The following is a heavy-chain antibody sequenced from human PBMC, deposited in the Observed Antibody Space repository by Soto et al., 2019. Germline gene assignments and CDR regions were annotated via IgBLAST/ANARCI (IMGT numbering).Heavy chain of an antibody. CDR2: IYHTGST. CDR1: GYSISSGYY. V-gene: IGHV4-38-2*01. J-gene: IGHJ5*01. Sequence: PSETLSLTCAVSGYSISSGYYWGWIRQPPGKGLEWIGSIYHTGSTYYNPSLKSRVTISVDTTKNQSSLKLSSVTATDTAVYYCARAHYDTHFPHDSWGQGTLVTVSS. CDR3: ARAHYDTHFPHDS. D-gene: IGHD3-22*01.